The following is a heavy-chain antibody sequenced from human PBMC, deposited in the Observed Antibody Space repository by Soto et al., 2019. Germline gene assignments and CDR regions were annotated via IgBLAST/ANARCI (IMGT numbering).Heavy chain of an antibody. CDR2: IYYDGTT. CDR1: GGSVSPYY. V-gene: IGHV4-59*02. J-gene: IGHJ4*02. CDR3: ARGLNWLDY. D-gene: IGHD1-1*01. Sequence: QVQLQESGPGLVKPSETLALTCTVSGGSVSPYYWTWVRRPPGKGLEWIAYIYYDGTTNYNPSLKSRVTISVDTSKNQCSLRLTSVTAADTAVYYCARGLNWLDYWGQGTRLTVSS.